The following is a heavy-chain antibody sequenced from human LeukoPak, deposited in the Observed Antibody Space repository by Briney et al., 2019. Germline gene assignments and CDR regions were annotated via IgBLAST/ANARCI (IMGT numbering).Heavy chain of an antibody. D-gene: IGHD3-3*01. CDR1: GGSISSYY. Sequence: PSETLSLTCTVSGGSISSYYWTWIRQPPGRGLEWVGYISYGGSTNYNPSLKSRVTISVDTSTNQFSLKLSSVTAADTAVNYCARGIFGMVLNAFDLWGRGTMVTVSS. J-gene: IGHJ3*01. V-gene: IGHV4-59*01. CDR2: ISYGGST. CDR3: ARGIFGMVLNAFDL.